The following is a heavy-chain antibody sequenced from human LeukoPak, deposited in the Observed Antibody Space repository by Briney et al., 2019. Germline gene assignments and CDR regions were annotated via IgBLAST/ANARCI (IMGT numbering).Heavy chain of an antibody. Sequence: SVKVCCKASGGTFSRYAISWVRQAPGQGLEWMGGIIPIFGTANYAQKFQGRVTITTDESTSTAYMELSSLRSEDTAVYYCAISLPRDIVVVPGPSDYWGQGTLVTVSS. CDR3: AISLPRDIVVVPGPSDY. CDR2: IIPIFGTA. J-gene: IGHJ4*02. CDR1: GGTFSRYA. V-gene: IGHV1-69*05. D-gene: IGHD2-2*01.